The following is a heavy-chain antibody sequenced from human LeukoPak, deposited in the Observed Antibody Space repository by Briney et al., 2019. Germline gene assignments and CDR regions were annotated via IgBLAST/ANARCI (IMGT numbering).Heavy chain of an antibody. V-gene: IGHV4-38-2*02. D-gene: IGHD1-14*01. CDR3: ARWASISREPGGFFDH. CDR1: GDSVTNDFF. CDR2: FSLGRDT. Sequence: TSETLSLTCTVPGDSVTNDFFWGWVRQPPRKELEWIGSFSLGRDTYYRPSLKSRVTISVDTSKNQFSLNLNSVTAADTAVYYCARWASISREPGGFFDHWGQGTLVTVSS. J-gene: IGHJ4*02.